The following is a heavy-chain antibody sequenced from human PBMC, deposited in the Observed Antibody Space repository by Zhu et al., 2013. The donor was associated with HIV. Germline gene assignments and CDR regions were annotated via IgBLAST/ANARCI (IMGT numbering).Heavy chain of an antibody. CDR1: GGTFSSYA. D-gene: IGHD2-15*01. Sequence: QVQLVQSGAEVKKPGSSVKVSCKASGGTFSSYAISWVRQAPGQGLEWMGGIIPIFGTANYAQKFQGRVTITADKSTSTAYMELSSLRSEDTAVYYCARGTYLGYCSGGSCYWGYFDLWGRGTLVTVSS. CDR3: ARGTYLGYCSGGSCYWGYFDL. V-gene: IGHV1-69*06. J-gene: IGHJ2*01. CDR2: IIPIFGTA.